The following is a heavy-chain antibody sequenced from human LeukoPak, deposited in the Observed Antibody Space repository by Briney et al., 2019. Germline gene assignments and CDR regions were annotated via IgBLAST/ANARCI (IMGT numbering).Heavy chain of an antibody. Sequence: QPGGSLRLSCAASGYTFSNYWMHGVRQAPGKGLEGVAVTWYDGINKYYADSVKGRFTISRDNSKNTLYLQMNSLRDEDTAVYYCARDFSYYDSSGYYYLNYWGQGTLFTVS. J-gene: IGHJ4*02. CDR2: TWYDGINK. CDR3: ARDFSYYDSSGYYYLNY. CDR1: GYTFSNYW. V-gene: IGHV3-33*08. D-gene: IGHD3-22*01.